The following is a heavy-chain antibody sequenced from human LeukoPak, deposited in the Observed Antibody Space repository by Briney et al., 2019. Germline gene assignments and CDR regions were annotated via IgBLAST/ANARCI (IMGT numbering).Heavy chain of an antibody. CDR3: ARESIAVAGTDY. CDR1: GFTFSDYY. CDR2: ISSSSSYT. V-gene: IGHV3-11*06. J-gene: IGHJ4*02. Sequence: GGYLRFSCAASGFTFSDYYMSWIRQAPGKGLEWVSYISSSSSYTNYADSVEGRFTISRDNAKNSLYLQMNNLRAEDTAVYYCARESIAVAGTDYWGQGTLVTVSS. D-gene: IGHD6-19*01.